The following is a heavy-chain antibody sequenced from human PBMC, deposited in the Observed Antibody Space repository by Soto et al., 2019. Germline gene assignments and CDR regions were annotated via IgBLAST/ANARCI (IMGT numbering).Heavy chain of an antibody. D-gene: IGHD1-26*01. V-gene: IGHV3-74*01. J-gene: IGHJ3*01. Sequence: EVQLVESGGGLVQPGESLRLSCAASGFTFDYYWMHWVRQAPGKGLVWVSRIYSDGTSTTYADSVKGRFTSSRDNAKNTVSLQMNSLRADDTAVYYCARGDRGAFDLWGQGTVVTVSS. CDR1: GFTFDYYW. CDR2: IYSDGTST. CDR3: ARGDRGAFDL.